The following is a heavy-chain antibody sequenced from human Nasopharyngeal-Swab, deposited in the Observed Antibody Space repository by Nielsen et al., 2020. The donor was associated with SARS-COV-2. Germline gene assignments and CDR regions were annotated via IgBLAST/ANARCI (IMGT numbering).Heavy chain of an antibody. J-gene: IGHJ5*02. D-gene: IGHD3-10*01. Sequence: SETLSLTCAVYGESFSGYYWSWIRQPPGKGLEWIGEINHSGSTNYNPSLKSRVTISVDTSKNQFSLKLSSVTAADTAVYYCARGFRRYGSGSYRENWFDPWGQGTLVTVSS. CDR1: GESFSGYY. CDR2: INHSGST. V-gene: IGHV4-34*01. CDR3: ARGFRRYGSGSYRENWFDP.